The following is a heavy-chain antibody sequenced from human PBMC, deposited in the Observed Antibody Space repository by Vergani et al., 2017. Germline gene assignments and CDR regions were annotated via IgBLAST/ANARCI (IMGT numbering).Heavy chain of an antibody. CDR1: GFTFSSYA. CDR2: ISGSGGST. CDR3: ASSPHDYGDHGGY. D-gene: IGHD4-17*01. J-gene: IGHJ4*02. Sequence: EVQLLESGGGLVQPGGSLRLSCAASGFTFSSYAMSWVRQAPGKGLEWVSAISGSGGSTYYADSVKGRFTISRDNSKNTLYLQMNSLRAEDTAVYYCASSPHDYGDHGGYWGQGTLVTGSA. V-gene: IGHV3-23*01.